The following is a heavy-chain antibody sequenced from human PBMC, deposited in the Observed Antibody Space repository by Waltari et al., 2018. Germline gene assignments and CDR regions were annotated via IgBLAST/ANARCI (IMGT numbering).Heavy chain of an antibody. V-gene: IGHV4-39*01. CDR2: INYSGSP. J-gene: IGHJ4*02. D-gene: IGHD2-21*01. CDR3: ARRVGIGDYFDY. Sequence: QLQLQASGPGLENPEETLYATCTVSGESITSSDHFWRWIRQYPGKGLERIGSINYSGSPHYNPSLKSRVSISVDTSKNQFSLRLSSATAADTGVYYCARRVGIGDYFDYWGQGTLVTVSS. CDR1: GESITSSDHF.